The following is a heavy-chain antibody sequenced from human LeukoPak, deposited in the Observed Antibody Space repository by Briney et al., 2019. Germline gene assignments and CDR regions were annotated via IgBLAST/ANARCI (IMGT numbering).Heavy chain of an antibody. V-gene: IGHV4-61*02. J-gene: IGHJ5*02. CDR1: GGSISSGSYY. CDR2: IYTSGST. Sequence: PSETLSLTCTVSGGSISSGSYYWSWIRQPAGKGLEWIGRIYTSGSTNYNPSLKSRVTISVDTSKNQFSLKLSSVTAADTAVYYCARHERYCSSTSCYDDMFDPWGQGTLVTVSS. D-gene: IGHD2-2*01. CDR3: ARHERYCSSTSCYDDMFDP.